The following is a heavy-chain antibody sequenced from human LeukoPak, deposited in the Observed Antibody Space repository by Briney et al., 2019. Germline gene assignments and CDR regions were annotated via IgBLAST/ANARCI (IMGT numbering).Heavy chain of an antibody. J-gene: IGHJ4*02. D-gene: IGHD5-18*01. CDR1: GGSISGGNYY. Sequence: SETLSLTCTVSGGSISGGNYYWGWIRQPPGKGLEWIGNIYYSGSTYYNPSLKSRVTISVDTSKNQFSLKLSSVTAADTAVYYCARRGYSYDYFDYWGQGTLVTVSS. CDR2: IYYSGST. CDR3: ARRGYSYDYFDY. V-gene: IGHV4-39*01.